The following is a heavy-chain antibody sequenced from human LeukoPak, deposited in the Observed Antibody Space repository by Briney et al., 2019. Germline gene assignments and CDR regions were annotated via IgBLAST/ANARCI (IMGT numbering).Heavy chain of an antibody. Sequence: GGSLRLSCAASGFTFSNSWMTWVRQAPGKGLERVANIKEDGSETYYVDSVRGRFSISRDNAKNSMYLEMNSLRAEDTAVYFCARDRGWQQFDYWGQGTLVTVSS. J-gene: IGHJ4*02. V-gene: IGHV3-7*01. D-gene: IGHD5-24*01. CDR2: IKEDGSET. CDR1: GFTFSNSW. CDR3: ARDRGWQQFDY.